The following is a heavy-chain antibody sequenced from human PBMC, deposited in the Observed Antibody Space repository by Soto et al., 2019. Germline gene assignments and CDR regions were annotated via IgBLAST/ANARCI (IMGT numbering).Heavy chain of an antibody. CDR3: APDRQLILDH. J-gene: IGHJ4*02. CDR2: MGSSGGST. CDR1: GFTFSTYA. D-gene: IGHD6-6*01. Sequence: EVQLLESGGGLVQPGGSLRLSCAASGFTFSTYAMSWVRQAPGKGLEWVSGMGSSGGSTYYADSVQGRFTIYRDNSKSTLYLQMNSLRAEDTAVYYCAPDRQLILDHCGRGTLVTVSS. V-gene: IGHV3-23*01.